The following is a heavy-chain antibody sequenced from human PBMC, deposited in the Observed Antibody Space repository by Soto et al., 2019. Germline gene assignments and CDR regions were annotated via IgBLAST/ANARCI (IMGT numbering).Heavy chain of an antibody. D-gene: IGHD3-10*01. J-gene: IGHJ4*02. CDR1: QFIFSDYG. CDR3: AKDFGGFGELLDY. V-gene: IGHV3-30*18. Sequence: GGSVRLSCAASQFIFSDYGMHWVRQAPGRGLEWVGVVSHDGAIQYYTDSLKGRFTISRDNAKNTLYLQMNSLRAEDTALYYCAKDFGGFGELLDYWGQGTLVTVSS. CDR2: VSHDGAIQ.